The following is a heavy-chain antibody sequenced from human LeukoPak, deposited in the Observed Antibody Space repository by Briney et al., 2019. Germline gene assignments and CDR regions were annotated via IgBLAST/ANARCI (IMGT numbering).Heavy chain of an antibody. CDR3: ARDGYMVGATGLDY. Sequence: GGSLRLSCAASGFTVSSNYMSWVRQAPGKGLEWVSGITWNGGTTGYADSVRGRFTISRDNAKNSLYLQMNSLRAEDTAVYYCARDGYMVGATGLDYWGQGTLVTVSS. V-gene: IGHV3-20*04. D-gene: IGHD1-26*01. CDR1: GFTVSSNY. J-gene: IGHJ4*02. CDR2: ITWNGGTT.